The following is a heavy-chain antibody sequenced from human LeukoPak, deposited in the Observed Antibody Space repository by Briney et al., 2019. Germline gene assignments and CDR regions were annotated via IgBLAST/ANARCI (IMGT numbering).Heavy chain of an antibody. CDR2: ISSNGGST. CDR3: ARDAGAYDSSGYFRENYYYGMDV. Sequence: PGGSLRLSCSASGFIFSSYAMHWVRQAPGKGLEFVSGISSNGGSTYYADSVKARFTMSRDNSKNALYLQMSSLRAEDTAVYYCARDAGAYDSSGYFRENYYYGMDVWGQGTTVTVSS. CDR1: GFIFSSYA. V-gene: IGHV3-64D*06. D-gene: IGHD3-22*01. J-gene: IGHJ6*02.